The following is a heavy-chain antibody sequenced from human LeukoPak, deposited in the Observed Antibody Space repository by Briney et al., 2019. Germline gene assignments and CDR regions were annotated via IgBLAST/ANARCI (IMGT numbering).Heavy chain of an antibody. D-gene: IGHD5-18*01. CDR1: GFTVSTNC. V-gene: IGHV3-53*04. CDR2: IYSGGTT. Sequence: PGGSLRLSCAASGFTVSTNCMTWVRQAPGKGLEWVSTIYSGGTTYYADSVMGRFTISRHNSRNTLYLQMNSLRAEDPAVYYCARVDTVMAYYFDLWGQGTLVTVSS. CDR3: ARVDTVMAYYFDL. J-gene: IGHJ4*02.